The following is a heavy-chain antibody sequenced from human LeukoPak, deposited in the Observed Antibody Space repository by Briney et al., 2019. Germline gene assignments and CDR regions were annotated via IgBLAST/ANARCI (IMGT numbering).Heavy chain of an antibody. CDR2: IYTSGST. V-gene: IGHV4-4*07. D-gene: IGHD3-16*01. J-gene: IGHJ3*02. Sequence: SETLSLTCTVSGGSISSYYWSWIRQPAGKGLGWIGRIYTSGSTNYNPSLKSRVTMSVDTSKNQFSLKLSSVTAADTAVYYCASATATTWGLGAFDIWGQGTMVTVSS. CDR1: GGSISSYY. CDR3: ASATATTWGLGAFDI.